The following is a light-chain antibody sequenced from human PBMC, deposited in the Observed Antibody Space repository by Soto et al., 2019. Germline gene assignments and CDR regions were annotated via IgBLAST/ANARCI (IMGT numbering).Light chain of an antibody. CDR2: AAS. Sequence: DIQMTQSPSSLSASVGDRVTITCRATQDISNYLVWYQQKPGKVPNLLIYAASTLQSGVPSRFSGSGSGTDFTLTISSLQPEDVATSYCQKYNSAPPWTFGQGTKVEI. V-gene: IGKV1-27*01. CDR3: QKYNSAPPWT. J-gene: IGKJ1*01. CDR1: QDISNY.